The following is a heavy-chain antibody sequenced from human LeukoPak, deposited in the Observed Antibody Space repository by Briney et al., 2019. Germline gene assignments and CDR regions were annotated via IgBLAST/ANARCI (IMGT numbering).Heavy chain of an antibody. Sequence: GRSLRLSCAASGFTFDDYAMHWVRQAPGKGLEWVSGISWNSGSIGYADSVKGRFTISRDNAKNSLYLQMNSLRAEDTALYYCAKGHNWNSFDYWGQGTLVTVSS. CDR2: ISWNSGSI. D-gene: IGHD1-20*01. V-gene: IGHV3-9*01. CDR1: GFTFDDYA. CDR3: AKGHNWNSFDY. J-gene: IGHJ4*02.